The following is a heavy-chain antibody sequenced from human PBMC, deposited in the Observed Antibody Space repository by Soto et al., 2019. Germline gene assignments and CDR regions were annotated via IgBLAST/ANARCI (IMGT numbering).Heavy chain of an antibody. J-gene: IGHJ3*02. CDR3: ARESGDYYDSSGYYAFDI. CDR1: GYTFTGYY. CDR2: INPNSGGT. V-gene: IGHV1-2*04. D-gene: IGHD3-22*01. Sequence: GASVKVSCKASGYTFTGYYMHWVRQAPGQGLEWMGWINPNSGGTNYAQKFQGWVTMTRDTSISTAYMELSRLRSDDTAVYYCARESGDYYDSSGYYAFDIWGQGTMVTVS.